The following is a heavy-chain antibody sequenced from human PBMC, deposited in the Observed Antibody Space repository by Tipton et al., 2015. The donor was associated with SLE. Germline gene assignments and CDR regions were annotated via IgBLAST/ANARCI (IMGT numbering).Heavy chain of an antibody. CDR3: ARGRTGEDDG. D-gene: IGHD7-27*01. V-gene: IGHV3-23*05. CDR1: GFTFSRYD. Sequence: SLRLSCKASGFTFSRYDMSWVRQTPGKGLEWVSAIYNGGGTDYADSVKGRFTIARDNVKNSVYLQMNSLRVDDTAVYSCARGRTGEDDGWGQGTLVSVSS. CDR2: IYNGGGT. J-gene: IGHJ4*02.